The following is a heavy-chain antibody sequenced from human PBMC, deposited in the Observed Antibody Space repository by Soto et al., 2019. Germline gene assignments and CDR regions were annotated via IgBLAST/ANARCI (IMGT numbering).Heavy chain of an antibody. CDR1: GFAFSSAW. V-gene: IGHV3-15*01. J-gene: IGHJ4*02. Sequence: EVQLVESGGGLVKPGGSLRLSCAASGFAFSSAWMSWVRQAPGKGLEWVGLITSKTDGGTTVYAAPVEGIFTISRDDSENTLYLQMNSLKTVDTAVYYCSAVRDLGYWGQGTLVTVSS. CDR3: SAVRDLGY. CDR2: ITSKTDGGTT. D-gene: IGHD4-17*01.